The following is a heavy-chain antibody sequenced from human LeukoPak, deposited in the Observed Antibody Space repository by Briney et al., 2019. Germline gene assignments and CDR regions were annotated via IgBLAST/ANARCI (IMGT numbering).Heavy chain of an antibody. CDR1: GGTFSSYA. V-gene: IGHV1-69*04. D-gene: IGHD1-26*01. J-gene: IGHJ3*02. CDR3: ARDSGSYYLRGAFDI. Sequence: ASVKVSCKASGGTFSSYAISWVRQAPGQGLEWMGRIIPILGIANYAQKFQGRVTITADKSTSTAYMELSSLRSEDTAVYYCARDSGSYYLRGAFDIWGQGTMVTVSS. CDR2: IIPILGIA.